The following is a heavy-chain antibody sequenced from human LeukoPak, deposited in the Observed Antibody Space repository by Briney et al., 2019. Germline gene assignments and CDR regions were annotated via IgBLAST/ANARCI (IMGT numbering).Heavy chain of an antibody. CDR1: GGSISSSSYY. Sequence: PSETLSLTCTVSGGSISSSSYYWGWIRQPPGKGLEWIGSIYYSGSTYYNPSLKSRVTISVDTSKNQFSLKLSSVTAADTAVYYCARTFGAAAGTGEWFDPWGQGALVTVSS. J-gene: IGHJ5*02. D-gene: IGHD6-13*01. V-gene: IGHV4-39*07. CDR3: ARTFGAAAGTGEWFDP. CDR2: IYYSGST.